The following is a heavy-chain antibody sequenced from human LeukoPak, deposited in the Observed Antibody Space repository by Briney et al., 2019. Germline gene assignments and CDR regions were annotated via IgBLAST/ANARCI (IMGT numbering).Heavy chain of an antibody. CDR3: AKRSGYTTGWFFDF. CDR1: GFTFGSHA. D-gene: IGHD6-19*01. V-gene: IGHV3-23*01. J-gene: IGHJ4*02. CDR2: ISRSGGDT. Sequence: GGSLRLSCAASGFTFGSHAMSWVRQAPGKGLEWVSTISRSGGDTYYAESVKGRFTISRDNSKNTLFLQMNSLRAEDTAVFYCAKRSGYTTGWFFDFWGQGTLVTVSS.